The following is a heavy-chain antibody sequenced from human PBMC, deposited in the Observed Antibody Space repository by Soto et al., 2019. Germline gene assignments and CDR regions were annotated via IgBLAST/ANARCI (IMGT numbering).Heavy chain of an antibody. CDR2: INPIGDRV. D-gene: IGHD1-1*01. CDR3: ARARIGTLSVVDY. J-gene: IGHJ4*02. V-gene: IGHV1-46*01. Sequence: QVQLVQSGAEVKTPGASVKVSCKTSGYAFSDTFIHWLRQAPGHGLEWMGMINPIGDRVTYAQTFQGRVTMTKDTSTSTVYMELNSLRSEQTGGYSCARARIGTLSVVDYWGQGTLVTVSS. CDR1: GYAFSDTF.